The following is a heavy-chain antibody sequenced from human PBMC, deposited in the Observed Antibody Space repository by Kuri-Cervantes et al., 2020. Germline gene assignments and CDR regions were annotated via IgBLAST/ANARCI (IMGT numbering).Heavy chain of an antibody. V-gene: IGHV3-53*01. CDR2: IYSGGST. CDR1: GFTVSSNY. D-gene: IGHD2-2*03. Sequence: GESLKISCAASGFTVSSNYMSWVRQAPGKGLEWVSVIYSGGSTYYADSVKGRFTISRDNSKNTLYLQMNSLRVEDTAVYYCARSWITESGYWGQGTLVTVSS. CDR3: ARSWITESGY. J-gene: IGHJ4*02.